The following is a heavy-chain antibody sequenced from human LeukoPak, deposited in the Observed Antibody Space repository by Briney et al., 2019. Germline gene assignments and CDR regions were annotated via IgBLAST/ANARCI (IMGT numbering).Heavy chain of an antibody. J-gene: IGHJ4*02. V-gene: IGHV1-69*04. D-gene: IGHD3-10*01. CDR1: GGTFSSYA. CDR3: ARSITMVRGVIITSHPFDY. Sequence: SVKVSCKASGGTFSSYAISWVRQAPGQGLEWMGRIIPILGIANYAQKFQGRVTITADKSTSTAYMELSSLRSEDTAVYYCARSITMVRGVIITSHPFDYWGQGTLVTVSS. CDR2: IIPILGIA.